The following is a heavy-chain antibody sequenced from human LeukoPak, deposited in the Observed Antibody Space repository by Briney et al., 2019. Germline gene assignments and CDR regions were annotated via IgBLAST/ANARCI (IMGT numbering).Heavy chain of an antibody. CDR2: VNHNGNVN. Sequence: GGSLRLSCAASGFTFSSYAMHWARQAPGKGLEWVASVNHNGNVNYYVDSVKGRFTISRDNAKNSLYLQMSNLRAEDTAVYFCARGGGLDVWGQGATVTVSS. CDR1: GFTFSSYA. D-gene: IGHD3-16*01. J-gene: IGHJ6*02. CDR3: ARGGGLDV. V-gene: IGHV3-7*03.